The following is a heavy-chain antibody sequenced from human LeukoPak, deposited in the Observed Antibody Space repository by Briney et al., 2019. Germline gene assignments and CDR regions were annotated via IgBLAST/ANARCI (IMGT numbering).Heavy chain of an antibody. CDR2: ISGSGGSS. D-gene: IGHD6-13*01. CDR1: GFTFDDYA. J-gene: IGHJ5*02. V-gene: IGHV3-23*01. Sequence: PGRSLRLSCAASGFTFDDYAMHWVRQAPGKGLEWVSAISGSGGSSYYADSVKGRFTISRDNSKNTLYLQMNSLRAEDTAVYYCAREINRYWYSSSWYPHNWFDPWDQGTLVTVSS. CDR3: AREINRYWYSSSWYPHNWFDP.